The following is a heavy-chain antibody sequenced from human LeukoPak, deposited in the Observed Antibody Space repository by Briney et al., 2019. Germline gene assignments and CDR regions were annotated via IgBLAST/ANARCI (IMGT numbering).Heavy chain of an antibody. D-gene: IGHD4-17*01. J-gene: IGHJ5*02. CDR2: ISAYNGST. V-gene: IGHV1-18*01. Sequence: ASVKVSCKASGYTFTSYGISWVRQAPGQGLEWMGWISAYNGSTNYAQKLQGRVTMTTDTSTSAAYMELRSLRSDDTAVYYCARLSSHYGDYKVDPWGQGTLVTVSS. CDR3: ARLSSHYGDYKVDP. CDR1: GYTFTSYG.